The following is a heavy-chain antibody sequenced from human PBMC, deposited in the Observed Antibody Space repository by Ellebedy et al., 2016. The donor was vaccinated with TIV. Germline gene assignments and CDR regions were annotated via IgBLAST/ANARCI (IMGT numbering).Heavy chain of an antibody. CDR2: IWYDGSNK. Sequence: GESLKISCAASGFTFSSYGMHWVRQAPGKGLEWVAVIWYDGSNKYYADSVKGRFTISRDNSKNTLYLQMNSLRAEDTAVYYCARVTAMDANWFDPWGQGTLVTVSS. V-gene: IGHV3-33*01. CDR1: GFTFSSYG. J-gene: IGHJ5*02. D-gene: IGHD5-18*01. CDR3: ARVTAMDANWFDP.